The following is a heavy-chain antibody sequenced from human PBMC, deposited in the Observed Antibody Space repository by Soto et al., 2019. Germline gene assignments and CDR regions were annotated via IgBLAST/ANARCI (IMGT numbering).Heavy chain of an antibody. CDR1: GFTFSNFG. D-gene: IGHD3-3*01. CDR2: ISYAGGNK. J-gene: IGHJ4*02. Sequence: PGGSLRLSCAASGFTFSNFGMHWVRQAPGKGLEWVAFISYAGGNKYYADSVKGRFTISRDNSKTLYLQMNSLRREDTAVYYCARAHDFWGGRQQPIDSWGQGTLVTVSS. CDR3: ARAHDFWGGRQQPIDS. V-gene: IGHV3-30*03.